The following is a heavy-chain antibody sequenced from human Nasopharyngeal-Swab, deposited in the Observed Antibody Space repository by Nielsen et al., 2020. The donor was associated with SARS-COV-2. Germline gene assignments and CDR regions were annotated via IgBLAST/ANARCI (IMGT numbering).Heavy chain of an antibody. Sequence: WVRQAPGQGLEWMGWINTNTGNPTYAQGFTGRFVFSLDTSVSTAYLQISSLKAEDTAVYYCAREANLEYSNWFDPWGQGTLVTVSS. CDR3: AREANLEYSNWFDP. V-gene: IGHV7-4-1*02. D-gene: IGHD2/OR15-2a*01. J-gene: IGHJ5*02. CDR2: INTNTGNP.